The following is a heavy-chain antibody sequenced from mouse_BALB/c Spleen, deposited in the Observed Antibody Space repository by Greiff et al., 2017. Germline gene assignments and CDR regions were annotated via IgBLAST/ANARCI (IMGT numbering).Heavy chain of an antibody. CDR2: INSNGGST. D-gene: IGHD2-4*01. CDR3: ARAGAYDYDEAWFAY. J-gene: IGHJ3*01. V-gene: IGHV5-6-3*01. CDR1: GFTFSSYG. Sequence: EVKLVESGGGLVQPGGSLKLSCAASGFTFSSYGMSWVRQTPDKRLELVATINSNGGSTYYPDSVKGRFTISRDNAKNTLYLQMSSLKSEDTAMYYCARAGAYDYDEAWFAYWGQGTLVTVSA.